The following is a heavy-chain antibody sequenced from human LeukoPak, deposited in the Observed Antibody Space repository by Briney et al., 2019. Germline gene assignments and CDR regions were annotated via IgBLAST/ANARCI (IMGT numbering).Heavy chain of an antibody. D-gene: IGHD2-2*01. J-gene: IGHJ5*02. Sequence: SETLSLTCTVSGGSISSYYWSWIRQPAGKGLEWIGYIYHSGSTYYNPSLKSRVTISVDRSKNQFSLKLSSVTAADTAVYYCARGSKVWFDPWGQGTLVTVSS. CDR2: IYHSGST. CDR3: ARGSKVWFDP. CDR1: GGSISSYY. V-gene: IGHV4-59*12.